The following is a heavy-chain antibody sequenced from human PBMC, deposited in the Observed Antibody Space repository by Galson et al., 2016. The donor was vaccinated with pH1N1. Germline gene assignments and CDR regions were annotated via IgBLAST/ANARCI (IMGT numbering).Heavy chain of an antibody. D-gene: IGHD3-16*01. V-gene: IGHV4-31*03. Sequence: TLSLTCTVSGGSISSGGYYWSWIRQHPGKGLEWIGYIYYSGSTYYNPSLKSRVTISVDTSKNQFPLKLSSVTAAATAVYYCAMVPRGEFLYYMDVWGKGTTVTVSS. J-gene: IGHJ6*03. CDR2: IYYSGST. CDR1: GGSISSGGYY. CDR3: AMVPRGEFLYYMDV.